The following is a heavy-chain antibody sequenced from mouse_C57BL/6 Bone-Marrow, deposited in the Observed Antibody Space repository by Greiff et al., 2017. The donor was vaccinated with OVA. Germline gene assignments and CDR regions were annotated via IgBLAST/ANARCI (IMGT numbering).Heavy chain of an antibody. Sequence: QVQLQQPGAELVKPGASVKLSCKASGYTFTSYWMQWVKQRPGQGLEWIGEIDPSDSYTNYNQKFKGKATLTVDTSSSTAYMQLSSLTSEDSAVYYCARWGVIYYGSSYDWFAYWGQGTLVTVSA. CDR3: ARWGVIYYGSSYDWFAY. CDR1: GYTFTSYW. V-gene: IGHV1-50*01. J-gene: IGHJ3*01. D-gene: IGHD1-1*01. CDR2: IDPSDSYT.